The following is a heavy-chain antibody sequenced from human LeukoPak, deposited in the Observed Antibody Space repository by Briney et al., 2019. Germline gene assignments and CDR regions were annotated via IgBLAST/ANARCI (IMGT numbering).Heavy chain of an antibody. J-gene: IGHJ4*02. CDR3: GSGSGWYSPDY. CDR1: GFTFGDYL. D-gene: IGHD6-19*01. V-gene: IGHV3-49*03. CDR2: IRSKAYGGTT. Sequence: GSLRLSCTVSGFTFGDYLMNWFRQAPGKGLEWVGFIRSKAYGGTTEYAASVKGRFTISRDDSKSIAHLQMNSLKTEDTAVYYCGSGSGWYSPDYWGQGTLVTVSS.